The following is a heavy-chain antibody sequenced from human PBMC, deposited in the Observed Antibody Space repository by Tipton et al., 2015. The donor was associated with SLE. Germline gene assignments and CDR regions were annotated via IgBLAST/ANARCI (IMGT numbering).Heavy chain of an antibody. V-gene: IGHV3-9*01. Sequence: SLRLSCAASGFTFDDYAMHWVRQAPGKGLEWVSSISWNSGSIVYADSVKGRFTISRDNAKNSLYLQMNSLRAEDTALYFCARERSGMMWSGYYGHWGQGTLVIVSS. D-gene: IGHD3-3*01. J-gene: IGHJ4*02. CDR2: ISWNSGSI. CDR1: GFTFDDYA. CDR3: ARERSGMMWSGYYGH.